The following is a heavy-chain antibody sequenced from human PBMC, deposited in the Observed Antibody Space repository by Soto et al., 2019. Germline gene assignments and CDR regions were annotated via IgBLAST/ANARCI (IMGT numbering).Heavy chain of an antibody. J-gene: IGHJ5*02. CDR3: ARPMTLSTNWFDP. V-gene: IGHV4-39*07. CDR2: IYYSGST. CDR1: GGSISSSSYY. D-gene: IGHD3-10*01. Sequence: SETLSLTCTVSGGSISSSSYYWGWIRQPPGKGLEWIGSIYYSGSTYYNPSFKSRVTISVDTSKNQFSLKLSCVTAADTAFYYCARPMTLSTNWFDPWGQGTLVTVSS.